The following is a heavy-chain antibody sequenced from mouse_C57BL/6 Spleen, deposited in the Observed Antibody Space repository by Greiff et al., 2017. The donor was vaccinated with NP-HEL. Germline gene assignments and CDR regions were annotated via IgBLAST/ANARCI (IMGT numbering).Heavy chain of an antibody. D-gene: IGHD2-1*01. CDR1: GYAFSSSW. V-gene: IGHV1-82*01. CDR2: IYPGDGDT. CDR3: ARTGAYGNYVYFDY. Sequence: QVQLQQSGLELVKPGASVKISCKAFGYAFSSSWMNWVKQRPGKGLEWIGRIYPGDGDTNYNGMFKGIATLTADKSSSTAYMQLSSLTSEVSAVFFCARTGAYGNYVYFDYWGQGTTLTVSS. J-gene: IGHJ2*01.